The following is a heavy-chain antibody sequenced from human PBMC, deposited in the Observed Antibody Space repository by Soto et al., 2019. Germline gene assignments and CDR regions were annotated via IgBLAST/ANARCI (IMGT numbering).Heavy chain of an antibody. CDR2: INPSGGST. V-gene: IGHV1-46*01. CDR3: AAAAVAGIYYYYGMDV. Sequence: ASVKVSCKASGYTFTSYYMHWVRQAPGQGLEWMGIINPSGGSTSYAQKFQGRVTMTRDTSTSTVYMELSSLRSEDTAVYYCAAAAVAGIYYYYGMDVWGQGTTVTVSS. D-gene: IGHD6-19*01. J-gene: IGHJ6*02. CDR1: GYTFTSYY.